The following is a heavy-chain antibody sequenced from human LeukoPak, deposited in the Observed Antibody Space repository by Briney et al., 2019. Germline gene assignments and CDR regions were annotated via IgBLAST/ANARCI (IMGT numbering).Heavy chain of an antibody. V-gene: IGHV4-4*02. Sequence: PSETLSLTRAVSGGSISSSNWWSWVRQPPGKGLEWIAEIYHSGSTNDNPSLKSQVTLSLDKVKNEFALKLISVTAADTGMYYCARVSGTAGHFDYWGQGILVTVSS. CDR1: GGSISSSNW. J-gene: IGHJ4*02. CDR3: ARVSGTAGHFDY. CDR2: IYHSGST. D-gene: IGHD2-15*01.